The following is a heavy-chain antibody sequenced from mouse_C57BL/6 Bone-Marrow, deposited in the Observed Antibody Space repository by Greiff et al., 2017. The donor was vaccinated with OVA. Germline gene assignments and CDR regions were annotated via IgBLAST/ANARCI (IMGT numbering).Heavy chain of an antibody. J-gene: IGHJ4*01. V-gene: IGHV10-3*01. D-gene: IGHD1-1*01. CDR2: IRSKSSNYAT. Sequence: DVQLVESGGGLVQPKGSLKLSCAASGFTFNTYAMHWVRQAPGKGLEWVARIRSKSSNYATYYADSVKDRFTISRDDSQSMLYLQMNNLKTEDTAMYYCVRPFITTVVEGAMDYWGQGTSVTVSS. CDR3: VRPFITTVVEGAMDY. CDR1: GFTFNTYA.